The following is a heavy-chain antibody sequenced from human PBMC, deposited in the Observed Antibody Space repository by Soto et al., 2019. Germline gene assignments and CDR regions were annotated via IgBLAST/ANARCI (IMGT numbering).Heavy chain of an antibody. V-gene: IGHV1-18*01. J-gene: IGHJ4*02. D-gene: IGHD1-26*01. CDR3: ARDRPMVGATTPYFGY. CDR2: TSAYNGNT. CDR1: GYTFTSYG. Sequence: ASVKVSCKASGYTFTSYGISWVRQAPGQGLEWMGWTSAYNGNTNYAQKLQGRVTMTTDTSTSTAYMELRSLRSDDTAVYYCARDRPMVGATTPYFGYWGQGTLVTVSS.